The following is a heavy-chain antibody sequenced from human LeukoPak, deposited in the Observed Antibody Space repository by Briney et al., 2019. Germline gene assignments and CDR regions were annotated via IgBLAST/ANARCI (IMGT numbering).Heavy chain of an antibody. CDR3: ARPYGSGTYLNALDV. CDR1: GGSFSGYY. CDR2: INHSGST. J-gene: IGHJ3*01. V-gene: IGHV4-34*01. D-gene: IGHD3-10*01. Sequence: SETLSLTCAVYGGSFSGYYWSWIRQPPGKGLEWIGEINHSGSTNYNPSLKSRVTISVDTSKNQFSLNLYSVTAADTAVYYCARPYGSGTYLNALDVWGSGTMVTVSS.